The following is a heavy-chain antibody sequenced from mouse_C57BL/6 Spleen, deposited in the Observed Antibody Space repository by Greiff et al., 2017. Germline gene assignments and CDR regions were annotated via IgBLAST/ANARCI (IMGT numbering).Heavy chain of an antibody. Sequence: QVQLQQPGAELVKPGASGKLSCKASGYPFNSYWMHWVKQRPGRGLEWIGRIDPNSGGPKYNEKFKSKATLTVDKPSSTAYMQLSSLTSEYSAVYYCAREAPLLPWHAMDYWGQGTSVTVSS. CDR2: IDPNSGGP. CDR3: AREAPLLPWHAMDY. D-gene: IGHD1-1*01. CDR1: GYPFNSYW. J-gene: IGHJ4*01. V-gene: IGHV1-72*01.